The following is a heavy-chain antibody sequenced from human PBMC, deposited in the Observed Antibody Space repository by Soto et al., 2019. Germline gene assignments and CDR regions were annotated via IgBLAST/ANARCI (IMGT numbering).Heavy chain of an antibody. CDR1: GFTFSSYS. CDR3: AKDDCSSTSCYTPTNWFDP. V-gene: IGHV3-21*04. D-gene: IGHD2-2*02. J-gene: IGHJ5*02. CDR2: ISSSSSYI. Sequence: SLRLSCAASGFTFSSYSMNWVRQAPGKGLEWVSSISSSSSYIYYADSVKGRFTISRDNAKNSLYLQMNSLRAEDTAVYYCAKDDCSSTSCYTPTNWFDPWGQGTLVTSPQ.